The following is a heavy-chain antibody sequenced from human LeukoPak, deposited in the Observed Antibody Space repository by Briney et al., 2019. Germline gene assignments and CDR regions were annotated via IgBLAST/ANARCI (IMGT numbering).Heavy chain of an antibody. CDR3: ARAYYYGSDV. Sequence: SETLSLTCAVSGGSISSSNWWNWVRQPPGKGLEWIGEIYHSGSTNYNPSLKGRVTILVDKSKNQFSLNLSSVAAADTAVYYCARAYYYGSDVWGKGTTVTVSS. V-gene: IGHV4-4*02. CDR1: GGSISSSNW. CDR2: IYHSGST. D-gene: IGHD2-21*01. J-gene: IGHJ6*04.